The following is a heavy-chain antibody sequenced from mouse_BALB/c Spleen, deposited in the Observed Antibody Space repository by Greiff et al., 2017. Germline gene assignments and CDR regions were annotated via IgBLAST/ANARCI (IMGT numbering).Heavy chain of an antibody. Sequence: QVHVKQSGAELVKPGASVKLSCKASGYTFTSYYMYWVKQRPGQGLEWIGEINPSNGGTNFNEKFKSKATLTVDKSSSTAYMQLSSLTSEDSAVYYCTRWGDGDYWGQGTTLTVSS. J-gene: IGHJ2*01. CDR1: GYTFTSYY. CDR2: INPSNGGT. V-gene: IGHV1S81*02. CDR3: TRWGDGDY.